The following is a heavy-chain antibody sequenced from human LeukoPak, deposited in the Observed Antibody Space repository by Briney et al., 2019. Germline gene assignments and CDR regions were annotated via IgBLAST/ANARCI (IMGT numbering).Heavy chain of an antibody. V-gene: IGHV3-23*01. CDR2: ISGGGGST. CDR1: GFTFTSYS. Sequence: GGSLRLSCAASGFTFTSYSMNWVRQAPGKGLEWVSTISGGGGSTYYADSVKGRFTISRDNSKNTLYLQVNSLRAEDTAVYYCAGPERSSGSIPPRDWGQGTLVTVSS. CDR3: AGPERSSGSIPPRD. D-gene: IGHD3-22*01. J-gene: IGHJ4*02.